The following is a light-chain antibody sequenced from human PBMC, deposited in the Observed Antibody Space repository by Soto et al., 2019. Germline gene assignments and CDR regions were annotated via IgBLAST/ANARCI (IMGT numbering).Light chain of an antibody. V-gene: IGKV3-11*01. CDR2: DAS. CDR1: QSVNSN. J-gene: IGKJ4*01. Sequence: EIALTQSPATLSLSPGESATLSCRASQSVNSNLAWYQQKPGQAPRLLIYDASRRATGIPARFSGTGSGTDFTLTISSLELEDFAVYYCQQRSNWPAFGGGTKVEIK. CDR3: QQRSNWPA.